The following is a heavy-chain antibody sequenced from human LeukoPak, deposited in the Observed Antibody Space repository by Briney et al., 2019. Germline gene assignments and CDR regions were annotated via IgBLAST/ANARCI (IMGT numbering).Heavy chain of an antibody. CDR3: VASYGGYVLDY. V-gene: IGHV4-59*01. CDR1: GCSIGSYH. D-gene: IGHD5-12*01. J-gene: IGHJ4*02. CDR2: VFNNGGT. Sequence: PSETLSLTCSVSGCSIGSYHWNWIRQPSGKGLEWIGIVFNNGGTKHNPSLKSRVAISVDTSKNQFALKLSSVTAADTAVYYCVASYGGYVLDYWGQGALVIVSS.